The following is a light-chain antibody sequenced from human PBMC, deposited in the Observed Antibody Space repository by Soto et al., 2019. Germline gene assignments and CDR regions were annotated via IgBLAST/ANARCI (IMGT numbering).Light chain of an antibody. CDR3: SSYAGSSTYV. J-gene: IGLJ1*01. CDR1: RSDVGSYTL. V-gene: IGLV2-23*02. CDR2: DVT. Sequence: QSALTQPASVSGSPGQSITISCTGTRSDVGSYTLVSWYQQHPGRAPKLMIYDVTKRPSGVPDRFSGSKSGNTASLTISGLQAEDEADYCCSSYAGSSTYVFGTGTKLTVL.